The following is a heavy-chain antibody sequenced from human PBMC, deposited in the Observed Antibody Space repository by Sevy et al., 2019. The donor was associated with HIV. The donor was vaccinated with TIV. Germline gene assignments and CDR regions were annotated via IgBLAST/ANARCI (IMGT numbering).Heavy chain of an antibody. J-gene: IGHJ4*02. CDR3: ASPGGLYDSSGYYRPYFDY. CDR1: GGTFSSYA. CDR2: IIPIFGTA. Sequence: ASVKVSCKASGGTFSSYAISWVRQAPGQGLEWMGGIIPIFGTANYGQKFQGRVTITADESTSTAYMELSSLRSEDTAVYYCASPGGLYDSSGYYRPYFDYWGQGTLVTVSS. V-gene: IGHV1-69*13. D-gene: IGHD3-22*01.